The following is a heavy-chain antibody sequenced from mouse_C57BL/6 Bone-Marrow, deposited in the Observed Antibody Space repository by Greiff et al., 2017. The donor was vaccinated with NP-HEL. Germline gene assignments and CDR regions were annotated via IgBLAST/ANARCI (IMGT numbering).Heavy chain of an antibody. CDR3: AGDREGKGFAY. CDR2: ITHSGET. V-gene: IGHV12-3*01. CDR1: GFPITSGYY. J-gene: IGHJ3*01. Sequence: QVQLKQSGPGLVKPSQSLFLTCSITGFPITSGYYWIWIRQSPGKPLEWMGYITHSGETFYNPSLQSPISITRETSKNQFFLQLNSVTTEDTAMYYCAGDREGKGFAYWGQGTLVTVSA.